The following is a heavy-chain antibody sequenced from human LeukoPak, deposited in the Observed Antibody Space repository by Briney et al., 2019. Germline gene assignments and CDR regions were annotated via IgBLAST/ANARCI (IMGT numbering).Heavy chain of an antibody. V-gene: IGHV1-2*02. D-gene: IGHD1-26*01. J-gene: IGHJ4*02. CDR3: ARDPLNRIVGATDTLDY. Sequence: ASVKVSCKASGYTFTGYYIHWVRQAPGQGLEWMGWINPNSGGANYAQKLQGRVTMTTDTSTSTAYMELRSLRSDDTAVYYCARDPLNRIVGATDTLDYWGQGTLVTVSS. CDR2: INPNSGGA. CDR1: GYTFTGYY.